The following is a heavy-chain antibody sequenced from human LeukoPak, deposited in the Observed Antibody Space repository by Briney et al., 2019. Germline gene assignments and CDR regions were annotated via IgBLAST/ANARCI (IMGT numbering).Heavy chain of an antibody. J-gene: IGHJ3*02. Sequence: GGSLRLSCAASGLTFSSYSMNWVRQAPGKGLEWVSSISSSSSYIYYADSVKGRFTISRDNAKNSLYLQMNSLRAEDTAVYYCARDLIAVAGTAAFDIWGQGTMVTVSS. D-gene: IGHD6-19*01. CDR2: ISSSSSYI. CDR3: ARDLIAVAGTAAFDI. CDR1: GLTFSSYS. V-gene: IGHV3-21*01.